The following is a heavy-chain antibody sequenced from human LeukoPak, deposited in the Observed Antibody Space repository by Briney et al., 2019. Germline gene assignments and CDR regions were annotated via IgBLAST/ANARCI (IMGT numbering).Heavy chain of an antibody. V-gene: IGHV3-48*03. CDR2: ISSSGSTI. J-gene: IGHJ4*02. Sequence: GGSLRLSCAASGFTFSSYEMNWVRQAPGKGLEWVSYISSSGSTIYYADSVKGRFTISRDNAKNSLYLQMNSLRAEDTAVYYCARSYPTTIAAAGTSYYFDHWGQGTLVTVSS. D-gene: IGHD6-13*01. CDR3: ARSYPTTIAAAGTSYYFDH. CDR1: GFTFSSYE.